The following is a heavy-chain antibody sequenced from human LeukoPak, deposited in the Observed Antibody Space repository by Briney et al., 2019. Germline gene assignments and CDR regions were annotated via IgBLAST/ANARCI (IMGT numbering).Heavy chain of an antibody. CDR3: ASGGSYYPFGY. CDR1: GFTFFTYW. V-gene: IGHV3-7*01. CDR2: INQDGSGT. J-gene: IGHJ4*02. Sequence: GGSLRLSCAASGFTFFTYWMTWVRQAPGKGLEWVANINQDGSGTYYVDSVKGRFTISRDNAKNSLYLQMNSLRVEDTAVYYCASGGSYYPFGYWGQGTLVTVSS. D-gene: IGHD1-26*01.